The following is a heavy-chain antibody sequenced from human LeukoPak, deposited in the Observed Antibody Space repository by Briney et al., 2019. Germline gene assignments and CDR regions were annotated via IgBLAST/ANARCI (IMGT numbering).Heavy chain of an antibody. D-gene: IGHD3-3*02. J-gene: IGHJ5*02. CDR3: AKDENHFWSGYYSNYFDP. CDR2: ISSGGGSII. CDR1: GFSFTTYW. V-gene: IGHV3-11*01. Sequence: GGSLRLSCAASGFSFTTYWMGWVRQAPGKGLEWISYISSGGGSIIYYADSVKGRFTISRDNAKNSLYLQMNSLRAEDTAVYYCAKDENHFWSGYYSNYFDPWGQGTLVTVSS.